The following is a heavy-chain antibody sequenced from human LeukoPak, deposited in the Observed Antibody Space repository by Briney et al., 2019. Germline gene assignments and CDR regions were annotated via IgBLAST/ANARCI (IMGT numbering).Heavy chain of an antibody. CDR3: ARDRSGGTAMYYYYYGMDV. J-gene: IGHJ6*02. CDR1: EFTFGNYW. Sequence: GGSLRLSCAASEFTFGNYWTSWVRQAPGKGLEWVANIKQDVSEKYYVDSVKGRFTISRDNAKNSLYLQMNSLRAEDTAVYYCARDRSGGTAMYYYYYGMDVWGQGTTVTVSS. D-gene: IGHD5-18*01. V-gene: IGHV3-7*01. CDR2: IKQDVSEK.